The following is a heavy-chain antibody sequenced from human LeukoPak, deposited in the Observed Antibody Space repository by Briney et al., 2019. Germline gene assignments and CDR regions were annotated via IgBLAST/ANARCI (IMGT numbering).Heavy chain of an antibody. CDR1: GYSISSGYY. CDR3: ARLSGSYYVLDY. CDR2: IYHSGST. D-gene: IGHD1-26*01. J-gene: IGHJ4*02. V-gene: IGHV4-38-2*02. Sequence: SETLSHTCTVSGYSISSGYYWGWIRQPPGKGLEWIGSIYHSGSTYYSPSLKSRVTISVDTSKNQFSLKLSSVTAADTAVYYCARLSGSYYVLDYWGQGTLVTVSS.